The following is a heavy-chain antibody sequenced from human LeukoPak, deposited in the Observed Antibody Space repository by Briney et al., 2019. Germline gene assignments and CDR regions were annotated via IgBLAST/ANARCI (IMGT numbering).Heavy chain of an antibody. CDR1: VSTFPSYL. CDR2: IIPIFGTA. V-gene: IGHV1-69*06. CDR3: ARVQGRGSYWSDP. Sequence: GAPLRVPSKPSVSTFPSYLITWVRQAPGQGLDWWGGIIPIFGTANYAQKFQGRVTITADKSTSTAYMELSSLRSEDTAVYYCARVQGRGSYWSDPWGQGTLVTVSS. J-gene: IGHJ5*02. D-gene: IGHD1-26*01.